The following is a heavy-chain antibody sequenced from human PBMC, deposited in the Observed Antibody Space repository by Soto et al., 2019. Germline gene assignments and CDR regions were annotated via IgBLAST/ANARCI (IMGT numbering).Heavy chain of an antibody. CDR2: IHPGDSDT. CDR3: ARRFDFPDAIDL. CDR1: GYSFSTYW. Sequence: GESMKISCKGSGYSFSTYWICWVRQMPGKGLEWMGLIHPGDSDTRYSPSFQSQVIISADKSISTAYLQWSSVKASDTAMYYCARRFDFPDAIDLWGQGTMVTVSS. V-gene: IGHV5-51*01. J-gene: IGHJ3*01. D-gene: IGHD3-9*01.